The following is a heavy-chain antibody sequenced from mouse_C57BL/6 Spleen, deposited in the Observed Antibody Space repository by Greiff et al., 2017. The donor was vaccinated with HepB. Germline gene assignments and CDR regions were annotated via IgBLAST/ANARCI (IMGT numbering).Heavy chain of an antibody. V-gene: IGHV1-84*01. D-gene: IGHD1-1*01. J-gene: IGHJ1*03. CDR3: ARRIYYYGSSYGYFDV. Sequence: VQLQQSGPELVKPGASVKISCKASGYTFTDYYINWVKQRPEQGLEWIGWIYPGSGNTKYNEKFKGKATLTVDTSSSTAYMQLSSLTSEDSAVYFCARRIYYYGSSYGYFDVWGTGTTVTVSS. CDR1: GYTFTDYY. CDR2: IYPGSGNT.